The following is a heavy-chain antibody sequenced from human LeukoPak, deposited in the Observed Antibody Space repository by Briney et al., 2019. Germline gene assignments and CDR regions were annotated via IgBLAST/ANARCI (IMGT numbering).Heavy chain of an antibody. Sequence: GSLRLSCAASGFTFSSYGMHWVRPAPGKGLEWVAVIWYDGSNKYYADSVKGRFTISRDNSKNTLYLQMNSLRAEDTAVYYCARDSRDTAMVGPDYWGQGTLVTVSS. J-gene: IGHJ4*02. CDR2: IWYDGSNK. V-gene: IGHV3-33*01. CDR3: ARDSRDTAMVGPDY. D-gene: IGHD5-18*01. CDR1: GFTFSSYG.